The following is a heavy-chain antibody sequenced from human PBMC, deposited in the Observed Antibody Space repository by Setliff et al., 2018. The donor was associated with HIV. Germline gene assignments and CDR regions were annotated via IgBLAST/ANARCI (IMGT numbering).Heavy chain of an antibody. D-gene: IGHD3-10*01. J-gene: IGHJ4*02. CDR2: IFHTGST. Sequence: PSETLSLTCAVSGGSISGSKWWHWVRQPPGKGMEWIGEIFHTGSTNYNPSLKSRVTISVGSSYNHFSLKLSSVTAADTGVYYCASRRGIEFYFDIWGQGTPVTVSS. CDR3: ASRRGIEFYFDI. CDR1: GGSISGSKW. V-gene: IGHV4-4*02.